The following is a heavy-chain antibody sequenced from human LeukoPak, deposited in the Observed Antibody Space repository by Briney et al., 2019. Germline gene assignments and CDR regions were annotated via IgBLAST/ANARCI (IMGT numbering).Heavy chain of an antibody. CDR1: GGSISFYS. D-gene: IGHD6-13*01. J-gene: IGHJ4*02. Sequence: SETLSLTCTVSGGSISFYSWSWVRQPPGKGLEWIGYIYYSGKTDYNDPLKSRVTISVDTSKNQFSLKLYSVTAADTAVYYCARDATGHNSSWEFDHWGQGTLVTVSS. V-gene: IGHV4-59*01. CDR2: IYYSGKT. CDR3: ARDATGHNSSWEFDH.